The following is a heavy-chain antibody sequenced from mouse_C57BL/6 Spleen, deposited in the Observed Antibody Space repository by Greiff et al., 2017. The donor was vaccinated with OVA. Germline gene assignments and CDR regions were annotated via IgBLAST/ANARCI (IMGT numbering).Heavy chain of an antibody. D-gene: IGHD4-1*01. Sequence: VKLMESGPGLVQPSQSLSITCTVSGFSLTSYGVHWVRQSPGKGLEWLGVIWRGGSTDYNAAFMSRLSITKDNSKSQVFFKMNSLQADDTAIYYCAKGGTGTGAMDYWGQGTSVTVSS. J-gene: IGHJ4*01. CDR3: AKGGTGTGAMDY. CDR2: IWRGGST. V-gene: IGHV2-5*01. CDR1: GFSLTSYG.